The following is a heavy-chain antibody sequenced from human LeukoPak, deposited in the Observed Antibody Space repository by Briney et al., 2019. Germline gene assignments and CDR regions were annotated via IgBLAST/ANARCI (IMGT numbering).Heavy chain of an antibody. CDR1: GFTFSSYS. CDR3: AKDSTGWLVGPRNRHFDY. V-gene: IGHV3-21*04. Sequence: GGSLRLSCAASGFTFSSYSMNWVRQAPGKGLEWVSSISSSSSYIYYADSVKGRFTISRDNAKNSLYLQMNSLRAEDMALYYCAKDSTGWLVGPRNRHFDYWGQGTLVTVSS. D-gene: IGHD6-19*01. J-gene: IGHJ4*02. CDR2: ISSSSSYI.